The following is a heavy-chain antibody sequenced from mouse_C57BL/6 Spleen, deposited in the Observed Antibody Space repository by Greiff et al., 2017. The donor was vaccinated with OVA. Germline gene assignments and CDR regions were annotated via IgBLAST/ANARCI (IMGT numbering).Heavy chain of an antibody. Sequence: VHLQQPGAELVKPGSSVKLSCKASGYTFTSYWMHWVKQRPGQGLEWIGRIHPSDSDTNYNQKFKGKATLTVDKSSSTAYMQLSSLTSEDSAVYVGAKSNTVDYWGQGTTLTVSS. CDR3: AKSNTVDY. D-gene: IGHD1-1*01. V-gene: IGHV1-74*01. CDR1: GYTFTSYW. J-gene: IGHJ2*01. CDR2: IHPSDSDT.